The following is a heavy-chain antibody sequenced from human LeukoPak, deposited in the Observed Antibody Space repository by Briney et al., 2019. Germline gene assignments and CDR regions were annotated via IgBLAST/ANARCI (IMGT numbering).Heavy chain of an antibody. CDR2: IYPADSDT. CDR3: TRQHIHAFEI. Sequence: GESLKISCNGSGYXFTNYWICWVRQMPGKGLEWMGIIYPADSDTRYSPSFQGQVTISADKSISTAYLQWSSLKASDTATYYCTRQHIHAFEIWGQGTMVTVSS. CDR1: GYXFTNYW. J-gene: IGHJ3*02. V-gene: IGHV5-51*01.